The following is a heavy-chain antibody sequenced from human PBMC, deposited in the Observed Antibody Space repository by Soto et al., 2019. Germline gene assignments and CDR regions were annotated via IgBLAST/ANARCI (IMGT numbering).Heavy chain of an antibody. Sequence: ETLSLTCTVSGGSIISSNFYWGWIRQPPGKGLEWIGSVEYGGSTYDNPSLKSRVTLSADTSKNQFSLKLTSVTAADTAIYYCARHVRGAVTMNWFDPWGHGTLVTVSS. CDR3: ARHVRGAVTMNWFDP. CDR2: VEYGGST. CDR1: GGSIISSNFY. J-gene: IGHJ5*02. V-gene: IGHV4-39*01. D-gene: IGHD3-10*02.